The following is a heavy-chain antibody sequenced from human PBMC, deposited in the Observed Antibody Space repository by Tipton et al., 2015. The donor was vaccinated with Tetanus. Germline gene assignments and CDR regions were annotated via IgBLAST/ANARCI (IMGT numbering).Heavy chain of an antibody. CDR3: ARLPMGPIPPYDYYDSSGYSANWYFDL. D-gene: IGHD3-22*01. Sequence: VQLVQSGAEVKKPGESLKISCKGSGYSFTSYWIGWVRQMPGQGLEWMGIIYPGDSDTRYSPSFQGQVTISADKSNSTAFLQWSSLKASDPAMYYCARLPMGPIPPYDYYDSSGYSANWYFDLWGRGTLVTVSS. V-gene: IGHV5-51*01. J-gene: IGHJ2*01. CDR1: GYSFTSYW. CDR2: IYPGDSDT.